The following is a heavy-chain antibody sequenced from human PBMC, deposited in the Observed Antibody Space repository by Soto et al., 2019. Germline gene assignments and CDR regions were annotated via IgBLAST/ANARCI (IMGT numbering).Heavy chain of an antibody. D-gene: IGHD2-15*01. CDR1: GYTFTNYA. CDR3: ARDLGGWPDY. V-gene: IGHV1-3*01. CDR2: INAYNGNT. Sequence: ASVKVSCKASGYTFTNYAIHWVRRAPGQRLEWMGWINAYNGNTKYSQKLQGRVTITTDTSASTAYMELSSLRSEDTAVYYCARDLGGWPDYWGQGTLVTVSS. J-gene: IGHJ4*02.